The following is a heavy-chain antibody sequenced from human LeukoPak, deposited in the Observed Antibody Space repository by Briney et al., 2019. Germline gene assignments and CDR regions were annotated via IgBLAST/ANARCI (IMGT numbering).Heavy chain of an antibody. V-gene: IGHV4-39*07. J-gene: IGHJ4*02. CDR2: IYYSGST. D-gene: IGHD1-26*01. CDR3: ARDAPVRYSGSYFDY. Sequence: ASETLSLTCTVSGGSISSSSYYLGWIRQPPGKGLEWIGSIYYSGSTYYNPSLKSRVTISVDTSKNQFSLKLSSVTAADTAVYYCARDAPVRYSGSYFDYWGQGTLVTVSS. CDR1: GGSISSSSYY.